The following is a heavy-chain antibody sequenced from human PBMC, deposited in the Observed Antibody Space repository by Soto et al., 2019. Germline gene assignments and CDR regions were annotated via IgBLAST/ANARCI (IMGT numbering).Heavy chain of an antibody. Sequence: EVQLLESGGGLVQPGGSLRLSCAASGFTFSRYAMSWVRQAPGKGLEWVSVISGSGGSTYYADSVKGRFTISRDNSKNTLYLQMNSLRAEDTAVYYCAKSSSSWSILDYWGQGTLVTVSS. V-gene: IGHV3-23*01. CDR3: AKSSSSWSILDY. D-gene: IGHD6-13*01. CDR1: GFTFSRYA. J-gene: IGHJ4*02. CDR2: ISGSGGST.